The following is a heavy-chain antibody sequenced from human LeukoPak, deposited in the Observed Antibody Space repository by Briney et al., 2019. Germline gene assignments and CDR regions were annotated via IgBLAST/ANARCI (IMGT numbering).Heavy chain of an antibody. J-gene: IGHJ4*02. CDR2: IYSGGTT. Sequence: PWGSLRLSCAASGFTVSSNYMSWVRQAPGKGLEWVSVIYSGGTTYYADSVKGRFTISRDSSKNTLYFQMGSLRAEDMAVYYCARAETESKYYDILTGYYNDYWGQGTLVTVSS. V-gene: IGHV3-53*05. D-gene: IGHD3-9*01. CDR1: GFTVSSNY. CDR3: ARAETESKYYDILTGYYNDY.